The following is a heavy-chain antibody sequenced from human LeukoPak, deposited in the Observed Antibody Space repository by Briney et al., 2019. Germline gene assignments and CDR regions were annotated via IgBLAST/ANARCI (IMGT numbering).Heavy chain of an antibody. D-gene: IGHD2-21*02. Sequence: GGALRLSCAASGFTFSSYSMNWVRQAAGKGLEGVSYISSSSSTIYYADSVKGRFTISRDNAKNSLYLQMNSLRAEDTAVYYCARDSSGGDCYEFAPWGQGTLVTVSS. CDR1: GFTFSSYS. CDR3: ARDSSGGDCYEFAP. CDR2: ISSSSSTI. V-gene: IGHV3-48*01. J-gene: IGHJ5*02.